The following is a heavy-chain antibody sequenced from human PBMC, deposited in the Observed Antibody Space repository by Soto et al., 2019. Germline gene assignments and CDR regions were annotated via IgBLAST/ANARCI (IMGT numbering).Heavy chain of an antibody. J-gene: IGHJ4*02. D-gene: IGHD4-4*01. CDR1: GVTVTRDGNC. CDR3: AREVDGYSQFDD. Sequence: SETLSLTCSVSGVTVTRDGNCWTWSRQPPGKDLEFVASIYHGGSTFYNPWLRSRVTFSLDRSKNQFSLKLTSVTAADTSVYDCAREVDGYSQFDDWGQGAVVTVSS. CDR2: IYHGGST. V-gene: IGHV4-30-2*01.